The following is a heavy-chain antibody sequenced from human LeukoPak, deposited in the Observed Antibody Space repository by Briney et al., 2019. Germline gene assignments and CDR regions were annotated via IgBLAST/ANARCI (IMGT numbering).Heavy chain of an antibody. CDR1: GGSFSGYY. Sequence: PSETLSLTCAVYGGSFSGYYWSWIRQPPGKGLEWIGEINHSGSTNYNPSLKSRVTISVDTSKNQFSLKLSSVTAADTAVYYCARRPRTVVPNWFDPWGQGTLVTVSS. V-gene: IGHV4-34*01. D-gene: IGHD2-15*01. CDR2: INHSGST. CDR3: ARRPRTVVPNWFDP. J-gene: IGHJ5*02.